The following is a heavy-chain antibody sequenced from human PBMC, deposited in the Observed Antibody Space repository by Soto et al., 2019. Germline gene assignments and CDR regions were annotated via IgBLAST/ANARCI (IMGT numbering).Heavy chain of an antibody. CDR3: ARDPIWTYTWNYARLNYLDP. CDR1: GYIFTNNV. CDR2: IHTAKGNT. V-gene: IGHV1-3*04. D-gene: IGHD1-7*01. J-gene: IGHJ5*02. Sequence: QVQLVQSATEVKKPGASVKISCKASGYIFTNNVIHWLRQAPGQTLEWMGWIHTAKGNTKYSQKFEARVTLTRDTAASTAYMELNSLRSDDTAVYYCARDPIWTYTWNYARLNYLDPWGQGTLVTVSS.